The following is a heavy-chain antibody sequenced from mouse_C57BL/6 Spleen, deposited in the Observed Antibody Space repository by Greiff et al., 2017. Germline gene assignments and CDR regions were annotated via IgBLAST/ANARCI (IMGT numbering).Heavy chain of an antibody. CDR3: ARVGRGDYAMDY. Sequence: VQLQQPGAELVKPGASVKLSCKASGYTFTSYWMQWVKQRPGQGLEWIGEIDPSDSYTNYNQKFKGKATLTVDTSSSTAYMQLSSLTSEDSAVYYCARVGRGDYAMDYWGQGTSVTVSS. J-gene: IGHJ4*01. V-gene: IGHV1-50*01. CDR2: IDPSDSYT. CDR1: GYTFTSYW. D-gene: IGHD1-1*01.